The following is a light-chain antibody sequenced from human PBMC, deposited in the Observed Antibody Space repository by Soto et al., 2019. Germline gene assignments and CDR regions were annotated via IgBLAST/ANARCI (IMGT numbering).Light chain of an antibody. J-gene: IGLJ1*01. CDR2: GTS. V-gene: IGLV1-40*01. CDR1: SSNIGSRYD. Sequence: QSVLTQPPSVSGAPGQRVTISCTGSSSNIGSRYDVHWYQQLPGTAPRLLIYGTSYRPSGVPDRFSGSKSGTSASLAITGLQAEDEADYYCQSYDSSLTGLYVFXTGTKVTVL. CDR3: QSYDSSLTGLYV.